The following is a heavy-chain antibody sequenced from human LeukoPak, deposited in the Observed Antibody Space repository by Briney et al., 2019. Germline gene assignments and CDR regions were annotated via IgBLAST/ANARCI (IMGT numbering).Heavy chain of an antibody. CDR2: IIVGSGNT. CDR3: AADGRDYGDYVVAFDI. CDR1: GFTFTSSA. Sequence: TSVKVSCKASGFTFTSSAVQWVRQARGQGLEWIGWIIVGSGNTNYAQKFQERVTITRDMSTSTAYMELSSLRSEDTAVYYCAADGRDYGDYVVAFDIWGQGTMVTVSS. D-gene: IGHD4-17*01. V-gene: IGHV1-58*01. J-gene: IGHJ3*02.